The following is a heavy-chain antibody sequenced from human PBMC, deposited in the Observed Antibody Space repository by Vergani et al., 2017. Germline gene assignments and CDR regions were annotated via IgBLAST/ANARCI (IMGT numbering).Heavy chain of an antibody. V-gene: IGHV4-61*02. CDR2: IYTSGST. D-gene: IGHD3-9*01. J-gene: IGHJ2*01. CDR1: GGSISSGSNY. Sequence: QVQLQESGPGLVKPSQTLSLTCTVSGGSISSGSNYWSWIRQPAGKGLEWIGRIYTSGSTKYNPSFKRRVTISVDTSKNQFSLKLSSVTAEYTAVYYCAREGRDDDILSGYPSEEYWYFDLWGRGTLVTVSS. CDR3: AREGRDDDILSGYPSEEYWYFDL.